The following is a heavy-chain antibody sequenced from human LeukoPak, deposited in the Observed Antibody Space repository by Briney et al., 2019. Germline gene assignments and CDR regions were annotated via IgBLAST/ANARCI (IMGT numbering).Heavy chain of an antibody. Sequence: SETPSLTCAVYGGSFSGYYWSWIRQPPGKGLEWIGEINHSGSTNYNPSLKSRVTISVDTSKNQFSLKLSSVTAADTAVYYCARRPLYSYGPNDYWGQGTLVTVSS. J-gene: IGHJ4*02. D-gene: IGHD5-18*01. V-gene: IGHV4-34*01. CDR1: GGSFSGYY. CDR3: ARRPLYSYGPNDY. CDR2: INHSGST.